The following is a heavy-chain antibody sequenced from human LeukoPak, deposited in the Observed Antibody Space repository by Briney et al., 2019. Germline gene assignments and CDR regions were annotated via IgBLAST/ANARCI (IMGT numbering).Heavy chain of an antibody. CDR2: IYYSGST. Sequence: SETLSLTCTVSGGSISSHYWSWIRQPPGKGLEWIGYIYYSGSTNYNPSLKSRVTISVDTSKNQFSLKLSSVTAADAAVYYCARVRITMVRGRPNWFDPWGQGTLVTVSS. V-gene: IGHV4-59*11. D-gene: IGHD3-10*01. CDR3: ARVRITMVRGRPNWFDP. CDR1: GGSISSHY. J-gene: IGHJ5*02.